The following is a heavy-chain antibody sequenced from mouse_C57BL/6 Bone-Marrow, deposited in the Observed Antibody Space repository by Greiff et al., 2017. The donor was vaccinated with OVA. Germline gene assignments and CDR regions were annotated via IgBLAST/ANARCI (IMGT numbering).Heavy chain of an antibody. CDR3: ARRDYDGYYVLFAY. CDR1: GYTFTSYW. D-gene: IGHD2-3*01. CDR2: IHPNSGST. Sequence: QLQQPGAELVKPGASVKLSCKASGYTFTSYWMHWVKQRPGQGLEWIGMIHPNSGSTNYNEKFKSKATLTVDKSSSTAYMQLSSLTSEDSAVYYCARRDYDGYYVLFAYWGQGTLVTVSA. V-gene: IGHV1-64*01. J-gene: IGHJ3*01.